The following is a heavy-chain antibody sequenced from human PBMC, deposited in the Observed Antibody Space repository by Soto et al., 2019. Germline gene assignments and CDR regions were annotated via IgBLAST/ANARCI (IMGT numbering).Heavy chain of an antibody. Sequence: EVQLVESGGGLVKPGGSLRLSCAASGFTFSSYSMNWVRQAPGQGLEWVSSISGSGNYTHYADFLRGRLTISRDNAKTSLYLQMNSLRAEDTAVYYCAREGINNYYEYYFDSWGHGTVVTVSS. CDR3: AREGINNYYEYYFDS. J-gene: IGHJ4*01. V-gene: IGHV3-21*01. CDR2: ISGSGNYT. D-gene: IGHD3-22*01. CDR1: GFTFSSYS.